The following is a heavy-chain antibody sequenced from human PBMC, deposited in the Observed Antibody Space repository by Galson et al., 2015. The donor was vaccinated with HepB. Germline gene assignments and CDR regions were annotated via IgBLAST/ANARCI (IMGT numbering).Heavy chain of an antibody. D-gene: IGHD3-9*01. CDR1: GLSLSTTSVG. CDR2: IYWDDEK. J-gene: IGHJ4*02. V-gene: IGHV2-5*02. Sequence: PALVKPTQTLTLTCTVSGLSLSTTSVGVGWIRQTPGKALEWLALIYWDDEKYYRTSLRSRLTITKDTSKNQVVLTMTNMDLVDTGTYYCAHSHYDILTGAPPYFDYWGQGTLVTVSS. CDR3: AHSHYDILTGAPPYFDY.